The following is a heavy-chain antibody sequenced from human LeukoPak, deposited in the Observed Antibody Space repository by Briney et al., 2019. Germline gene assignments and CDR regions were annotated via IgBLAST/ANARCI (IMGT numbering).Heavy chain of an antibody. D-gene: IGHD5-18*01. V-gene: IGHV4-39*01. CDR2: IYYSGTT. CDR1: GGSISRSSYS. Sequence: TSETLSLTCTVSGGSISRSSYSWGWIRQPPGKGLEWIGSIYYSGTTYYNPSLKSRVTISVDTSKNQFSLKLSSVTAADTAVYYCARIHSYGSIRFDYWGQGTLVTVSS. J-gene: IGHJ4*02. CDR3: ARIHSYGSIRFDY.